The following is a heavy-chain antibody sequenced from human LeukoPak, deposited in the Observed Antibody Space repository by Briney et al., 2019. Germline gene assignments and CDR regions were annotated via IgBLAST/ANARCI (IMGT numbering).Heavy chain of an antibody. V-gene: IGHV3-23*01. CDR1: GFTFSSYA. CDR3: ARQNVYYYYMDV. CDR2: ISVSGDST. J-gene: IGHJ6*03. Sequence: PGGSLRLSCAASGFTFSSYAMSWVRQAPGKGLEWVSLISVSGDSTYYADSVKGRFTVSRDNSKNMVYLQMNSLRAEDTAVYYCARQNVYYYYMDVWGKGTTVTVSS.